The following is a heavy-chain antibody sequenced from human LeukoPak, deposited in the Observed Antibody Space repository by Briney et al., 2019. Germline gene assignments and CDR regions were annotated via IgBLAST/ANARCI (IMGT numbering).Heavy chain of an antibody. V-gene: IGHV3-7*01. J-gene: IGHJ4*02. CDR2: INQGGSDK. Sequence: GGSLRLSCAASGFTFSGHWMSWVRQAPGRGLEWVANINQGGSDKYYVDSVKGRFTISRDNAKNLLYVQVNSLRGEDTAVYYCTRDRSRAEDDWGQGTLVTVSS. CDR1: GFTFSGHW. D-gene: IGHD1-14*01. CDR3: TRDRSRAEDD.